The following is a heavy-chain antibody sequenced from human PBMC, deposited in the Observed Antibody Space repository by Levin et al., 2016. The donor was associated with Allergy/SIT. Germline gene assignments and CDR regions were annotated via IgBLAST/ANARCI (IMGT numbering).Heavy chain of an antibody. CDR3: ARYGGYCSSTSCYGPLRDPGLFDP. CDR2: IYYSGST. V-gene: IGHV4-39*01. J-gene: IGHJ5*02. D-gene: IGHD2-2*01. Sequence: WIRQPPGKGLEWIGSIYYSGSTYYNPSLKSRVTISVDTSKNQFSLKLSSVTAADTAVYYCARYGGYCSSTSCYGPLRDPGLFDPWGQGTLVTVSS.